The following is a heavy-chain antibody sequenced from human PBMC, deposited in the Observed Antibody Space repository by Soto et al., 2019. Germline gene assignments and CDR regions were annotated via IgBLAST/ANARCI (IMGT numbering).Heavy chain of an antibody. V-gene: IGHV2-5*02. D-gene: IGHD4-17*01. CDR3: AHPNPTTVTEGNYFDY. Sequence: QITLKESGPTLVKPTQTLTLTCTFSGFSLSTSGVGVCWIRQPPGKALEWLALIYWDDDKSYSTSLKSRLTITKDTSKNQVVLTMTNMDPVDTATYYCAHPNPTTVTEGNYFDYWGQGTLVTVSS. CDR1: GFSLSTSGVG. J-gene: IGHJ4*02. CDR2: IYWDDDK.